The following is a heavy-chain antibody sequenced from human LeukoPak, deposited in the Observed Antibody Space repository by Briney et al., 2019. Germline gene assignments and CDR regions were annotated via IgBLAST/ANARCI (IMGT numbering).Heavy chain of an antibody. J-gene: IGHJ4*02. CDR2: ISPRSDTT. CDR3: TSSRYGSLEY. D-gene: IGHD5-24*01. CDR1: KFTFSSYS. Sequence: PGGSLRLSCVVSKFTFSSYSMNWVRQAPGKGLEWVSYISPRSDTTYYADSVKGRFTISRDNAKNSLYLQMNSLRGEDTAVYYCTSSRYGSLEYWGQGTMVTVSS. V-gene: IGHV3-48*04.